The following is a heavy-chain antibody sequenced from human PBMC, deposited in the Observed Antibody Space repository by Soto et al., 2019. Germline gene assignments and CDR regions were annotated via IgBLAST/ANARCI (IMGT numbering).Heavy chain of an antibody. V-gene: IGHV3-33*01. CDR2: IWYDGSNK. Sequence: QVQLVESGGGVVQPGRSLRLSCAASGFTFSSYGMHWVRQAPGKGLEWVAVIWYDGSNKYYADSVKGRFTISRDNSKNTLYRQMNSLRAEDTAVYYCARERLGANYYYYMDVWGKGTTVTVSS. CDR1: GFTFSSYG. CDR3: ARERLGANYYYYMDV. D-gene: IGHD7-27*01. J-gene: IGHJ6*03.